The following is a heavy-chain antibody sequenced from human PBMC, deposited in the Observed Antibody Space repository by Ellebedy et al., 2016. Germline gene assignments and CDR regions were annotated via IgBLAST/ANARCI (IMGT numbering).Heavy chain of an antibody. V-gene: IGHV4-59*01. CDR3: ARVQPGWLSFDY. J-gene: IGHJ4*02. Sequence: SETLSLTCTVSGGSISPYYWSWIRQPPGKGLEWIGYIYYSGSTNYNPSLKSRVTISVDTSKNQFSLKLSSVTAADTAVYYCARVQPGWLSFDYWGQGTLVTVSS. CDR2: IYYSGST. CDR1: GGSISPYY. D-gene: IGHD3-22*01.